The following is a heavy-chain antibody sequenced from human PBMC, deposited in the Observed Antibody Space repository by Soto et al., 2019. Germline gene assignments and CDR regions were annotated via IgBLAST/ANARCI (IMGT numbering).Heavy chain of an antibody. CDR1: GYTFTNYA. CDR3: ARGVGSGSYYNQYNWFDP. D-gene: IGHD3-10*01. J-gene: IGHJ5*02. V-gene: IGHV1-18*01. Sequence: ASVKVSCKASGYTFTNYAISWVRQAPGQGLEWMGWINVYNGNTKYEQKVQGRVTMTTDTSTSTAYMELRSMRSDDTAVYYCARGVGSGSYYNQYNWFDPWGQGTLVTVSS. CDR2: INVYNGNT.